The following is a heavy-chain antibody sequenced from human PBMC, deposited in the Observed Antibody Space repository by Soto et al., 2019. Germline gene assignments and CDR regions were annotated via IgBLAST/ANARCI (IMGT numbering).Heavy chain of an antibody. V-gene: IGHV1-69*02. CDR1: GGTFSSYT. CDR3: ASGRLSMTYYYDSSGYLRTPFFDY. Sequence: SVKVSCKASGGTFSSYTISWVRQAPGQGLEWMGRIIPILGIANYAQKFQGRVTITADESTSTAYMELSSLRSEDTAVYYCASGRLSMTYYYDSSGYLRTPFFDYWGQGTLVTVSS. J-gene: IGHJ4*02. D-gene: IGHD3-22*01. CDR2: IIPILGIA.